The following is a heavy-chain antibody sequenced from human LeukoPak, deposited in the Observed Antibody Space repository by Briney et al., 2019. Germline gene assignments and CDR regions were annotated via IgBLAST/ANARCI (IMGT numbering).Heavy chain of an antibody. CDR1: GGSISSYY. CDR2: IYTSGST. Sequence: SETLSLTCTVSGGSISSYYWSWIRQPAGKGLEWIGRIYTSGSTNYNPSLKSRVTMSVDTSENQFSLKLSSVTAADTAIYYCARGLASGYPPIPFDYWGQRTLVTVSS. D-gene: IGHD3-3*01. V-gene: IGHV4-4*07. J-gene: IGHJ4*02. CDR3: ARGLASGYPPIPFDY.